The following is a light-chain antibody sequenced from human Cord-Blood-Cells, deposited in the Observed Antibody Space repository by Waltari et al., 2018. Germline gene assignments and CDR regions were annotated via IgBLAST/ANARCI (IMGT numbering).Light chain of an antibody. V-gene: IGLV1-47*01. Sequence: QSVLTQPPSASGTPGQRVTISCSGSSSNIGSNYVYWYQQLPGTAPKLLILRNNQRPSGVPDRFSGSKSGTSASLAISGLRSEDEADYYWAAWDDSLSGRVFGGGTKLTVL. CDR1: SSNIGSNY. CDR2: RNN. CDR3: AAWDDSLSGRV. J-gene: IGLJ3*02.